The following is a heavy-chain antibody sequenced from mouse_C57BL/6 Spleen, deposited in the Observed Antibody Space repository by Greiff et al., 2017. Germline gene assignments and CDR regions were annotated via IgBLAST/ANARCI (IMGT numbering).Heavy chain of an antibody. CDR3: ARRDYGPAY. J-gene: IGHJ3*01. D-gene: IGHD2-4*01. V-gene: IGHV1-64*01. CDR2: IHPNSGST. CDR1: GYTFTSYW. Sequence: QVQLQQPGAELVKPGASVKLSCKASGYTFTSYWMHWVKQRPGQGLEWIGMIHPNSGSTNYTEKFKSKATLTVDKSSSTAYMQLSSLTSEDSAVYYCARRDYGPAYWGQGTLVTVSA.